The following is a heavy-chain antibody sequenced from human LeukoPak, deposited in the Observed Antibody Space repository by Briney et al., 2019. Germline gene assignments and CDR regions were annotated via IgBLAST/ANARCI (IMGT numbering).Heavy chain of an antibody. CDR2: IYRSGST. D-gene: IGHD2-15*01. CDR3: ATKGYCSGDNCYSAFDY. J-gene: IGHJ4*02. CDR1: GGSISSSNW. Sequence: SGTLSLTCAVSGGSISSSNWWGWVRQPPGKGLEWIGEIYRSGSTNYNTSLKSRVTISVDKSKNQFSLKLSSVTAADTAVYYCATKGYCSGDNCYSAFDYWGQGTLVTVSS. V-gene: IGHV4-4*02.